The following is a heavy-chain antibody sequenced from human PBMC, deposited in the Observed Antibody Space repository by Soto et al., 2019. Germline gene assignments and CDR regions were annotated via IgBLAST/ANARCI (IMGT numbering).Heavy chain of an antibody. J-gene: IGHJ6*02. CDR2: ISYDGSNK. Sequence: GGSLRLSCAASGFTFSSYAMNWVRQAPGKGLEWVAVISYDGSNKYYADSVKGRFTISRDNSKNTLYLQMNSLRAEDTAVYYCAVGYCSSTSCYAPRLYYYGMDVWGQGTTVTVSS. CDR1: GFTFSSYA. CDR3: AVGYCSSTSCYAPRLYYYGMDV. V-gene: IGHV3-30*03. D-gene: IGHD2-2*01.